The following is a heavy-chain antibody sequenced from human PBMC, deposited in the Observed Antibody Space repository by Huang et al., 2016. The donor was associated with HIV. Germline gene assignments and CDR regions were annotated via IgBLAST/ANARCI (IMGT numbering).Heavy chain of an antibody. Sequence: EVQLVESGGGLIKPGGSLRLACAASGFTFSKAWMSWVRQAPGKGLELVVRIKSKTDGGTTDYTAPVKGRFTISRDDSRNTLYLQMNSLKTEDTAVYYCTTHLDYYDSSGYYFGNYWGQGTLVTVSS. CDR2: IKSKTDGGTT. D-gene: IGHD3-22*01. CDR1: GFTFSKAW. V-gene: IGHV3-15*01. CDR3: TTHLDYYDSSGYYFGNY. J-gene: IGHJ4*02.